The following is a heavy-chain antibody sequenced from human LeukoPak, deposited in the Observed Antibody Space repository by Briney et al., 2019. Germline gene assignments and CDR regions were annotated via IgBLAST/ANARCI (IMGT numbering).Heavy chain of an antibody. J-gene: IGHJ3*02. CDR3: AIPYGDYGPINGFHI. CDR1: GYTFTSYG. Sequence: GASVKVSCKASGYTFTSYGISWVRQAPGQGLELIGWISAYNGNTNYAQKFQGRVTMTRDTSISTASMELSTLRSDDTAVYYCAIPYGDYGPINGFHIWGQGTMVTVSS. D-gene: IGHD4-17*01. CDR2: ISAYNGNT. V-gene: IGHV1-18*01.